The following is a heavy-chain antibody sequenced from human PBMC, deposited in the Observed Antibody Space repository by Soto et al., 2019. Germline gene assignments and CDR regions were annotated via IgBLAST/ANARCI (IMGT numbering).Heavy chain of an antibody. CDR1: GYSFTSYW. J-gene: IGHJ6*01. CDR3: ARGSGSYYNDYYYYGMDA. V-gene: IGHV5-51*01. CDR2: IYAGDSDT. Sequence: GESLKISCKGSGYSFTSYWIGWVRQMPGKGLEWMGIIYAGDSDTRYSPSFQGQVTISADKSISTAYLQWSSLKASDTAMYYCARGSGSYYNDYYYYGMDAWGQGTTVTVSS. D-gene: IGHD3-10*01.